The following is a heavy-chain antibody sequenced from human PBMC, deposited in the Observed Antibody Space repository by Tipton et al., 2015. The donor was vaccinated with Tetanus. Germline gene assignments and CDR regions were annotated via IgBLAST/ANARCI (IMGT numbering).Heavy chain of an antibody. V-gene: IGHV3-30-3*01. Sequence: SLRLSCAASGFTFNNYAMHWVRQAPGKGLEWVAVISYDGSNKYGAESVKGRLTISRDNSNNTLYVQMDSLRAEDTAVYYCARGPNRISRAYDYWGQGTQITVSS. CDR3: ARGPNRISRAYDY. CDR1: GFTFNNYA. J-gene: IGHJ4*02. CDR2: ISYDGSNK. D-gene: IGHD1-14*01.